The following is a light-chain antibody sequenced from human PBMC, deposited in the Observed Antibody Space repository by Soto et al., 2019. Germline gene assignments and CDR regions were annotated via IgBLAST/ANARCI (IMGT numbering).Light chain of an antibody. CDR2: GNN. CDR1: SSNIGAGYD. CDR3: QSYDTNLTYLGA. V-gene: IGLV1-40*01. J-gene: IGLJ2*01. Sequence: QSVLTQPPSVSGAPGQRVTISCTGSSSNIGAGYDVHWYRHLPGTAPKLLIFGNNNRPSGVPDRFSGSKSGTSASLAITGLQAEDEADYYCQSYDTNLTYLGAFGGGTKLTVL.